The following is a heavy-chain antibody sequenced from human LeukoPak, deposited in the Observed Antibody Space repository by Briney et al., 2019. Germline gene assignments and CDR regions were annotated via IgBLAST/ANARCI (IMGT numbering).Heavy chain of an antibody. V-gene: IGHV3-7*01. CDR2: IKQDGSEK. Sequence: QSGGSLRLSCAASGFTFSSYWMSWVRQAPGKGLEWVANIKQDGSEKYYVDSVKGRFTISRDNAKNSLYLQMNSLRAEDTAVYYCARDARVFWSGYYTATTSGVDYWGQGTLVTVSS. J-gene: IGHJ4*02. CDR1: GFTFSSYW. D-gene: IGHD3-3*01. CDR3: ARDARVFWSGYYTATTSGVDY.